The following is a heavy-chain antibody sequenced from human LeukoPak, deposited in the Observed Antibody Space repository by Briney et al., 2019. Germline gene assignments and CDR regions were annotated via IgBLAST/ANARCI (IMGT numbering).Heavy chain of an antibody. D-gene: IGHD3-22*01. CDR3: ATLLAPPGYSDTSGSSVGIRYFTP. Sequence: GGSLRLSCAASGFSFSSYAMCWGRQPPGEGREWGLGIIGIGDTPYYTESLKGRVTISRDNSKSTLYLQMNSRRAEDTAVYYCATLLAPPGYSDTSGSSVGIRYFTPWGRATLVTVS. J-gene: IGHJ2*01. CDR1: GFSFSSYA. CDR2: IIGIGDTP. V-gene: IGHV3-23*01.